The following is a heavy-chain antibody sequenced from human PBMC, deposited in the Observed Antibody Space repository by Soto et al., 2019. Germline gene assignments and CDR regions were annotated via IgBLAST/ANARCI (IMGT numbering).Heavy chain of an antibody. V-gene: IGHV3-7*03. D-gene: IGHD5-12*01. CDR1: GFAFSTYW. CDR3: VKEWTPRRAFDS. J-gene: IGHJ4*02. Sequence: EVQLVESGGGLVQPGGSLRLSCAASGFAFSTYWMSWVRQAPGQGLEWVATMNPDGSQEYYVDSVKGRFTVSRDNAKKSLYLQMNSLRVEDTAQYFCVKEWTPRRAFDSWGQGTQVTVSS. CDR2: MNPDGSQE.